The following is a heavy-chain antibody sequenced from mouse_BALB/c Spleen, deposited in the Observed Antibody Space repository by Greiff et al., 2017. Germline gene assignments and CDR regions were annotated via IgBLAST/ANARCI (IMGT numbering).Heavy chain of an antibody. CDR1: GYTFTDYY. D-gene: IGHD1-3*01. CDR3: ARGDNLPLYYAMDY. CDR2: IYAYNGGT. V-gene: IGHV1S29*02. J-gene: IGHJ4*01. Sequence: EVQLQQSGPELVNPGAPVSISCKASGYTFTDYYMHWVKQCHGKSLEWLGYIYAYNGGTGYTQKFKSKATLTVDNSSSTAYMGHRSLTSEDSAVYYCARGDNLPLYYAMDYWGQGNAVTVSA.